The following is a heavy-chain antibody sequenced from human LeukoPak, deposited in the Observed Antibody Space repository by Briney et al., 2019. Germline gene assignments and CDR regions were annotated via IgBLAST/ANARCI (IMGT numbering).Heavy chain of an antibody. Sequence: SETLSLTCTVSGGSISSYYWSWIRQPPGKGLEWIGYIYYSGSTNYNPSLKSRVTISVDTSKNQFSLKLSSVTAADTAVYYCARNNYYDSSGYPYYFDYWGQGTLVTVSS. CDR2: IYYSGST. V-gene: IGHV4-59*01. D-gene: IGHD3-22*01. CDR3: ARNNYYDSSGYPYYFDY. CDR1: GGSISSYY. J-gene: IGHJ4*02.